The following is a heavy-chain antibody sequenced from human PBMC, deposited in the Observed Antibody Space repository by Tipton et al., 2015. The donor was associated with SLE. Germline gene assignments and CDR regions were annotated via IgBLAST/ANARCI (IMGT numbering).Heavy chain of an antibody. Sequence: TLSLTCTVSGGSISSYYWSWIRQPPGKGLEWIGYIYYSGSTNYNPSLKSRVTISVDTSKIQFSLKLSSVTAADTAVYYCARDGGVGATRGAFDIWGQGTMVTVSS. CDR2: IYYSGST. V-gene: IGHV4-59*01. CDR1: GGSISSYY. J-gene: IGHJ3*02. D-gene: IGHD1-26*01. CDR3: ARDGGVGATRGAFDI.